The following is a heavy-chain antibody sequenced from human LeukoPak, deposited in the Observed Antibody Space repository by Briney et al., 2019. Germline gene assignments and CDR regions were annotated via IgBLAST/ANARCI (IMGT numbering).Heavy chain of an antibody. CDR2: IYYSGST. D-gene: IGHD3-3*01. J-gene: IGHJ4*02. CDR1: DYSISSGDYY. V-gene: IGHV4-30-4*08. Sequence: SETLSLTCAVSDYSISSGDYYWSWIRQPPGKGLEWIGYIYYSGSTYYNPSLKSRVTISVDTSKNQFSLKLSSVTAADTAVYYCAREYDFWSGYLNWGQGTLVTVSS. CDR3: AREYDFWSGYLN.